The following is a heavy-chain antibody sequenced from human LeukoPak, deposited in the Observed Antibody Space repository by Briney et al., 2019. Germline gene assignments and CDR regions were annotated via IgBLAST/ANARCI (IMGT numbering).Heavy chain of an antibody. J-gene: IGHJ4*02. CDR3: ARDLRGITGTTFY. V-gene: IGHV1-2*02. D-gene: IGHD1-20*01. Sequence: GASVKVSCKASGYTFTGYYMHWVRQAPGQGLEWMGWINPNSGGTNYAQKFQGRVTMTRDTSINTAYMELSRLRSDDTAVYYCARDLRGITGTTFYWGQGTLVTGSS. CDR1: GYTFTGYY. CDR2: INPNSGGT.